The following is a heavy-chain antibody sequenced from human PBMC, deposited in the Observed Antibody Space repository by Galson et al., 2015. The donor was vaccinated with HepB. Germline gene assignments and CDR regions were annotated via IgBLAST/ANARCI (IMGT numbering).Heavy chain of an antibody. Sequence: SLRLSCAASGFTFSHAWVSWVRQAPGKGLDWVGRIISKIDGGTTDYAAPVKGRFTISRDDSKNTLYLQMNSLKTEDTAVYFCATGDFWSLFDFWGQGTLVSVSS. CDR2: IISKIDGGTT. J-gene: IGHJ4*02. CDR1: GFTFSHAW. CDR3: ATGDFWSLFDF. V-gene: IGHV3-15*01. D-gene: IGHD3-3*01.